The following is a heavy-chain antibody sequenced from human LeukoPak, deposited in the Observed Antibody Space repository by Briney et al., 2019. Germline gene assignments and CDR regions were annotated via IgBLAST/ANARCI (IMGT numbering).Heavy chain of an antibody. CDR2: IIPIFGTA. J-gene: IGHJ4*02. CDR1: GGTFSSYA. CDR3: ARVPRPTLAAAGLFDY. Sequence: SVKVSCKASGGTFSSYAISWVRQAPGQGLEWMGGIIPIFGTANYAQKFQGRVTITADKSTSTAYMELSSLRSEDTAVYYCARVPRPTLAAAGLFDYWGQGTLVTVSS. D-gene: IGHD6-13*01. V-gene: IGHV1-69*06.